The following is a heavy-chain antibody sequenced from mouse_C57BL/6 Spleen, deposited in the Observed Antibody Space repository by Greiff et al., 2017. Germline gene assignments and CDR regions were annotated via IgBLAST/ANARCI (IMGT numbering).Heavy chain of an antibody. J-gene: IGHJ4*01. D-gene: IGHD3-1*01. CDR2: INPGSGGT. CDR1: GYAFTNYL. Sequence: VQLQQSGAELVRPGTSVKVSCKASGYAFTNYLIEWVKQRPGQGLEWIGVINPGSGGTNYNEKFKGKATLTADKSSSTAYMQLSSLTSEDSAVYFCARGYRDYYAMDYWGQGTSVTVSS. V-gene: IGHV1-54*01. CDR3: ARGYRDYYAMDY.